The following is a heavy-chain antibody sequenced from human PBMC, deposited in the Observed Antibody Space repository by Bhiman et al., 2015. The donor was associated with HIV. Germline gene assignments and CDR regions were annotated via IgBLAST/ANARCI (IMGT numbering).Heavy chain of an antibody. J-gene: IGHJ3*02. D-gene: IGHD2-8*02. CDR3: ARSGLFVLVVYAPDVFDI. CDR1: GFPFSNYG. Sequence: VQLVESGGGVVQPGRSLRLSCAASGFPFSNYGMHWVRQAPGKGLEWVAVSFDGTHKYYADSVKGRFTISRDNSKNTLFLQMNSLRAEDTAVYYCARSGLFVLVVYAPDVFDIWGQGTMVTVSS. CDR2: SFDGTHK. V-gene: IGHV3-30*03.